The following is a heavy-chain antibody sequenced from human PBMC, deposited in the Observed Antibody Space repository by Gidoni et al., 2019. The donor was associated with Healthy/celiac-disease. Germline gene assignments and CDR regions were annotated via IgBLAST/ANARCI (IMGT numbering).Heavy chain of an antibody. V-gene: IGHV3-11*06. Sequence: QVQLVESGGGLVKPGGSLSLSCAASGFTFSDYYMSWIRQAPGKGLEWISYISSSRSYTNYAESVKSRFTITRDNAKNSLYLKMSSLRAEDTAVYYCARALRGTDAFDIWGQGTMVTVSS. CDR2: ISSSRSYT. D-gene: IGHD2-15*01. CDR1: GFTFSDYY. CDR3: ARALRGTDAFDI. J-gene: IGHJ3*02.